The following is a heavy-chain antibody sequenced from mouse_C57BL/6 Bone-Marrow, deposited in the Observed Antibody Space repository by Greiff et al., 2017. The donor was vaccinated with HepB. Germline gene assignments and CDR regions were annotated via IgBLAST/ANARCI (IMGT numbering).Heavy chain of an antibody. Sequence: EVKLQESGGGLVKPGGSLKLSCAASGFTFSSYTMSWVRQTPEKRLEWVATISGGGGNTYYPDSVKGRFTISRDNAKNTLYLQMSSLRSEDTALYYCAPYDGYYLAWFAYWGQGTLVTVSA. CDR3: APYDGYYLAWFAY. CDR2: ISGGGGNT. D-gene: IGHD2-3*01. V-gene: IGHV5-9*01. J-gene: IGHJ3*01. CDR1: GFTFSSYT.